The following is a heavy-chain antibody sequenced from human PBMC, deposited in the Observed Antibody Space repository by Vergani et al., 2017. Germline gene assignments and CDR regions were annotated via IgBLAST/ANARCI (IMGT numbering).Heavy chain of an antibody. Sequence: QVQLVESGGGAVQPGRSLRLSCAASGFWFSSYGMYWVRQALGRGLEWVAVIWYDGSNKYYADSVKGRFTISMDNSQNTLNLQMDSVRVDDTALYYCAKDLGGCISISYSYYMDVWGNGTTVTV. D-gene: IGHD2-2*01. V-gene: IGHV3-33*06. J-gene: IGHJ6*03. CDR1: GFWFSSYG. CDR3: AKDLGGCISISYSYYMDV. CDR2: IWYDGSNK.